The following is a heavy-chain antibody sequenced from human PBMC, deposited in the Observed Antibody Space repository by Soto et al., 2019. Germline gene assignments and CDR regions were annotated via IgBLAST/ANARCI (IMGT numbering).Heavy chain of an antibody. J-gene: IGHJ4*02. V-gene: IGHV4-34*01. Sequence: QVQLQQWGAGLLKPSETLSLTCAVYGGSFSGYYWSWIRQPPGKGLEWIGEINHSGSTNYNPSLKSPVTISVDTPTTQFALKLTSVTPADTAVYCRARGYGRNVDYWGQGALVTVSS. D-gene: IGHD1-1*01. CDR3: ARGYGRNVDY. CDR2: INHSGST. CDR1: GGSFSGYY.